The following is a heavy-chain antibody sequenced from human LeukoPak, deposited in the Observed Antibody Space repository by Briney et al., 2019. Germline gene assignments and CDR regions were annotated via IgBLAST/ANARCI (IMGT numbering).Heavy chain of an antibody. CDR2: INHSGST. CDR1: GGSFSGYY. CDR3: ARGGDSSGWYGFYYFDY. J-gene: IGHJ4*02. Sequence: PSETLSLTCAVYGGSFSGYYWNWIRQPPGKGLEWIGEINHSGSTNYNPSLKSRVTISVDTSKNQFSLKLSSVTAADTAVYYCARGGDSSGWYGFYYFDYWGQGTLVTVSS. V-gene: IGHV4-34*01. D-gene: IGHD6-19*01.